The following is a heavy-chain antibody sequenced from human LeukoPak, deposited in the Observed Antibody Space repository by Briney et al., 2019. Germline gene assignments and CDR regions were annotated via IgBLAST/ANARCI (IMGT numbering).Heavy chain of an antibody. CDR1: GFTVSSNY. CDR3: AKDKQGDYFDY. J-gene: IGHJ4*02. V-gene: IGHV3-33*06. CDR2: IWYDGSNK. Sequence: GGSLRLSCAASGFTVSSNYMTWVRQAPGKGLEWVAVIWYDGSNKYYADSVKGRFTISRDNSKNTLYPQMNSLRAEDTAVYYCAKDKQGDYFDYWGQGTLVTVSS. D-gene: IGHD6-13*01.